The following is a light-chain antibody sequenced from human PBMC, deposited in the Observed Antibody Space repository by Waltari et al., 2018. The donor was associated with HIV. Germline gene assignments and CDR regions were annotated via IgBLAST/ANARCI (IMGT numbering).Light chain of an antibody. CDR3: NSYTNNSKYV. CDR1: SSDIGGYHY. V-gene: IGLV2-14*01. Sequence: QSALTQPASVSASPGQSITISCTGTSSDIGGYHYVSWYKQHPGKAPKLMIYEVINRSSGVSNRFSGSKSGNTASLTISGLQAEDDAHYYCNSYTNNSKYVFGTGTKVTVL. CDR2: EVI. J-gene: IGLJ1*01.